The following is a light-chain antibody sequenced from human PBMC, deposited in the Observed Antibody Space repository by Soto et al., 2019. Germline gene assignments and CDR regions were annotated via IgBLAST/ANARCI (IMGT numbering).Light chain of an antibody. CDR1: SSDVGGYNY. CDR3: KSYTSISTWV. V-gene: IGLV2-14*01. Sequence: QSVLAQPASLSGSPGQSITISCSGTSSDVGGYNYVSWYQHHPGKAPKLLIYEVTNRPSGVSNRFSGSKSGNTASLTISGLQAEDEAAYYCKSYTSISTWVFGGGTKVTVL. CDR2: EVT. J-gene: IGLJ3*02.